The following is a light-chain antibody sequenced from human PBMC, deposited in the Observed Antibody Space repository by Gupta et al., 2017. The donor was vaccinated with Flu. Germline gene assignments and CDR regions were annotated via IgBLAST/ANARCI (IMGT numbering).Light chain of an antibody. Sequence: PSSLSASVGDRVTLTCRASENINGFLNWYQQKPGKAPILLISGASDLQGGVPSRFSGSGSGTDLTLTISSLQPEDFATYYCQQTDSIPYTFGQGTKLEIK. CDR1: ENINGF. CDR3: QQTDSIPYT. J-gene: IGKJ2*01. CDR2: GAS. V-gene: IGKV1-39*01.